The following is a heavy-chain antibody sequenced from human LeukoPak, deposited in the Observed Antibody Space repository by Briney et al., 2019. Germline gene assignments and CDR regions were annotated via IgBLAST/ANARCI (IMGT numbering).Heavy chain of an antibody. D-gene: IGHD3-22*01. Sequence: PSETLSLTCTVSGDSISSGDYYWSWIRQPAGKGLEWIGRISSSGSTNYNPSLKSRVTISVDTSKNQFSLKLSSVTAADTAVYFCARGPYSYDSSGAFDIWGQGTMVTVS. CDR2: ISSSGST. CDR3: ARGPYSYDSSGAFDI. V-gene: IGHV4-61*02. CDR1: GDSISSGDYY. J-gene: IGHJ3*02.